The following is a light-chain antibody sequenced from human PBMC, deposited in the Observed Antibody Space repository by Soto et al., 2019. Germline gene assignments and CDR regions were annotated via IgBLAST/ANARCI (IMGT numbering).Light chain of an antibody. V-gene: IGLV2-23*01. CDR3: CSYAGSSTPSV. CDR1: SSDVGSYNL. Sequence: QSVLTQPASVSGSPGQSITISCTGTSSDVGSYNLVSWYQQHPGKAPKLMIYEGSKRPSGVSNRFSGSKSGNTASLTISGLQAEDEADYYCCSYAGSSTPSVFGTGTKATVL. CDR2: EGS. J-gene: IGLJ1*01.